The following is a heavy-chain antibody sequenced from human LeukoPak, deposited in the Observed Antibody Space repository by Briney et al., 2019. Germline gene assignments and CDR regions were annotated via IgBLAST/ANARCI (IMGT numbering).Heavy chain of an antibody. CDR3: ARGGFALNVPVVGLNWFDP. Sequence: GGSLRLACAASAFTFGNYWMHWVCQAPGKGLVWVSRINSDGSSTTYAGSVKGRFTISRDNAKNTLYLQMNSLRAEDTAVYYCARGGFALNVPVVGLNWFDPWGQGTLVTVSS. J-gene: IGHJ5*02. CDR1: AFTFGNYW. V-gene: IGHV3-74*03. D-gene: IGHD2-2*01. CDR2: INSDGSST.